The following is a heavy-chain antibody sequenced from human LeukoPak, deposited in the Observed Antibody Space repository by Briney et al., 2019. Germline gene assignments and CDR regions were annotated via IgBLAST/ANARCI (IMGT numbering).Heavy chain of an antibody. CDR1: GFTFSSYE. CDR3: ARDEIVATTKANYYYYMDV. D-gene: IGHD5-12*01. V-gene: IGHV3-48*03. Sequence: GGSLRLSCAASGFTFSSYEMHWVRQAPGKGLEWVSYISSSGSTIYYADSVKGRFTISRDNAKNSLYLQMNSLRAEDTAVYYCARDEIVATTKANYYYYMDVWGKGTTVTISS. CDR2: ISSSGSTI. J-gene: IGHJ6*03.